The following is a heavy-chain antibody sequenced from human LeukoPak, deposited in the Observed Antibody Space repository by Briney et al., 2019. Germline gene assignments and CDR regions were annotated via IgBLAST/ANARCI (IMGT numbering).Heavy chain of an antibody. CDR2: ISAYNGNT. Sequence: ASVKVSCKASGYTFTSYGISWVRQAPGQGLEWMGWISAYNGNTNYAQRLQGRVTMTTDTSTSTAYMELRSLRSDDTAVYYCAREDYYYDSSGWALVYWGQGTLVTVSS. V-gene: IGHV1-18*01. CDR3: AREDYYYDSSGWALVY. J-gene: IGHJ4*02. CDR1: GYTFTSYG. D-gene: IGHD3-22*01.